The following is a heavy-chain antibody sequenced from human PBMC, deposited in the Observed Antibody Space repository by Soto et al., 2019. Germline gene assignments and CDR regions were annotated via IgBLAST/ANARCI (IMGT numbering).Heavy chain of an antibody. D-gene: IGHD3-16*01. CDR1: GYTFTSYA. V-gene: IGHV1-8*01. CDR2: MNPNSGNT. J-gene: IGHJ4*02. CDR3: ARGLGDVLDY. Sequence: GASVKVSSKASGYTFTSYAINGVRQATGPGLEWMGWMNPNSGNTGYAQKFQGRVTMTRNTSISTAYMELSSLRSEDTAVYYCARGLGDVLDYWGQGTLVTVT.